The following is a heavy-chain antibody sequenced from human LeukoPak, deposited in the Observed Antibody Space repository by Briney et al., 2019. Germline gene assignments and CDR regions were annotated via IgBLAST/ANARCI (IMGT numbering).Heavy chain of an antibody. Sequence: GGSLRLSCAASGFTFSSYGMHWVRQAPGKGLEWVAFIRYDGSNKYYADSVKGRFTISRDNSKNTLYLQMNSLRAEDTAVYYCAKVAEQWLVNYYYYYMDVWGKGTTVTVSS. CDR1: GFTFSSYG. CDR3: AKVAEQWLVNYYYYYMDV. CDR2: IRYDGSNK. V-gene: IGHV3-30*02. D-gene: IGHD6-19*01. J-gene: IGHJ6*03.